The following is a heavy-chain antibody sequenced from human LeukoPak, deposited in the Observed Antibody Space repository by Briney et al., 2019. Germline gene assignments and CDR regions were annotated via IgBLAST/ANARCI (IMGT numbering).Heavy chain of an antibody. CDR2: MNPNSGNT. V-gene: IGHV1-8*01. CDR3: ARGRLYYYGSARRYNWFDP. D-gene: IGHD3-10*01. J-gene: IGHJ5*02. CDR1: GYTFTSYD. Sequence: ASVTVSCKASGYTFTSYDINWVRQATGQGLEWMGWMNPNSGNTGYAQKFQGRVTMTRNTSIGTAYMELSSLRSEDTAVYYCARGRLYYYGSARRYNWFDPWGQGTLVTVSS.